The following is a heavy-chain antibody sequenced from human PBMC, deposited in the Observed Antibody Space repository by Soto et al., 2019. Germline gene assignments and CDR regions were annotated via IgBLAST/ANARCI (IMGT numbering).Heavy chain of an antibody. Sequence: EQLLESGGDLVQPGGFLRLSCAASGFTFRRYAMNWVSQAPGKGLEWVSSISGSGGSTDYADSVKGRFTISRDNSKNTVDLQMSNLRAEDTAVYYCAMVYKFQLQPKIFYYDGMDVWGQGTKVTVSS. D-gene: IGHD2-8*01. J-gene: IGHJ6*02. CDR2: ISGSGGST. CDR1: GFTFRRYA. V-gene: IGHV3-23*01. CDR3: AMVYKFQLQPKIFYYDGMDV.